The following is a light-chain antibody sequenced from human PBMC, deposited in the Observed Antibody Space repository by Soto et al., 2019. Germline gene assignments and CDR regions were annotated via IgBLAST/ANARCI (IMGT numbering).Light chain of an antibody. CDR3: QQSYSTPPRT. J-gene: IGKJ1*01. CDR1: QSISSY. Sequence: DIQMTQSPSSLSASVGDRVTITCRASQSISSYLNWYQQKPGKAPKLLIYAASSLQSGVPSRFSGSGSGKDFTLTISSLQPEDFATYYCQQSYSTPPRTFGQGTKVDMK. V-gene: IGKV1-39*01. CDR2: AAS.